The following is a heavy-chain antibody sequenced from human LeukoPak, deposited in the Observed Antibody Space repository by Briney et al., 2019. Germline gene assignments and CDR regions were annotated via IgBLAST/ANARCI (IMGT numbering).Heavy chain of an antibody. J-gene: IGHJ4*02. CDR2: IWYDGFNK. CDR3: ARDLSNWGWNDF. D-gene: IGHD7-27*01. V-gene: IGHV3-33*01. Sequence: PGRSLRLSCAASGFTFSSYVMHWVRQAPGKGLEWVAVIWYDGFNKYYADSVKGRFTTSRDNSKNTLYLQMNSLRAEDTAVYYCARDLSNWGWNDFWGQGTLVTVSS. CDR1: GFTFSSYV.